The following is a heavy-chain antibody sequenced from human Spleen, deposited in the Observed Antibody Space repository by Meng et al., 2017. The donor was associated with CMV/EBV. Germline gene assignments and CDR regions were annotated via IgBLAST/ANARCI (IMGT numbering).Heavy chain of an antibody. D-gene: IGHD2-2*02. CDR1: GYTFTGYY. Sequence: ASGYTFTGYYRNWVRQAPGQGLEWMGWVNANSGAKDYAQKFQGRVTMTRDTSISTAYMELSRLRSDDTAVYYCARGYCSGASCYIDDWGQGTLVTVSS. CDR3: ARGYCSGASCYIDD. CDR2: VNANSGAK. J-gene: IGHJ4*02. V-gene: IGHV1-2*02.